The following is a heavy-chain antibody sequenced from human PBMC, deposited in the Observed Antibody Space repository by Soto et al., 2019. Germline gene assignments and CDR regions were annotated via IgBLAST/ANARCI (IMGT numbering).Heavy chain of an antibody. CDR2: IYHGGST. D-gene: IGHD3-22*01. Sequence: SRDYGWSRILKKKGKGLEWIGDIYHGGSTNYNPSLKSRVTISIDKSKNQFSLKLKSVTAADTAVYFCARTGKFYYYDNRGLPFDPWGQGTLVTVSS. V-gene: IGHV4-4*01. CDR1: SRDYG. J-gene: IGHJ5*02. CDR3: ARTGKFYYYDNRGLPFDP.